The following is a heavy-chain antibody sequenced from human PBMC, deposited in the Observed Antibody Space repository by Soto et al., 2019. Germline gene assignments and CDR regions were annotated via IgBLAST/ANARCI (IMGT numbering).Heavy chain of an antibody. CDR3: ARAGVEAGNINFDY. V-gene: IGHV1-3*01. J-gene: IGHJ4*02. CDR2: ISGGNGNT. Sequence: ASVKVSCKASGYMFTKSAMHWVRQAPGQRLEWMGWISGGNGNTKYSPKLQDRVTITRDTSASTAYMELSSLRSEDTALYYCARAGVEAGNINFDYWGQGTLVTVSS. D-gene: IGHD6-19*01. CDR1: GYMFTKSA.